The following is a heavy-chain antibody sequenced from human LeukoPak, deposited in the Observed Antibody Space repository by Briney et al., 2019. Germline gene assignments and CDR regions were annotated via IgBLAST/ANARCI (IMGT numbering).Heavy chain of an antibody. D-gene: IGHD3-9*01. CDR2: MSGIGRRT. CDR1: GFTLSSYA. V-gene: IGHV3-23*01. Sequence: PGGSLRLSCAASGFTLSSYAMSWVRQAPRKGLEWVSAMSGIGRRTYYADSVKGRFTISRDNSKNTLYLQRNSLRAERTAVNDCAKSPARRYFDYPDYWGQRTLVTVS. J-gene: IGHJ4*02. CDR3: AKSPARRYFDYPDY.